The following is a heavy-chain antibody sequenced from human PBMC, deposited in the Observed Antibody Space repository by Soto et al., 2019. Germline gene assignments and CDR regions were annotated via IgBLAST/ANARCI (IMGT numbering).Heavy chain of an antibody. V-gene: IGHV5-51*01. Sequence: GESLKISCKGSGYSFTSYWIGWVRQMPGKGLEWMGIIYPGDSDTRYSPSFQGQVTISADKSISTAYLQWSSLKASDTAMYYCARHLGTYYYGLPSLDSWGQGTLVTVSS. J-gene: IGHJ4*02. D-gene: IGHD3-10*01. CDR1: GYSFTSYW. CDR2: IYPGDSDT. CDR3: ARHLGTYYYGLPSLDS.